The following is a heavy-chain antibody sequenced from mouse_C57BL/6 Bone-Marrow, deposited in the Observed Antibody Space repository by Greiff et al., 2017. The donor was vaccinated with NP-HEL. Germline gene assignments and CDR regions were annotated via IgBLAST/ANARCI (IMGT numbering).Heavy chain of an antibody. CDR3: ARPYYDGSSWYFEV. CDR1: GYTFTSYW. D-gene: IGHD1-1*01. CDR2: IDPSDSYT. Sequence: QVQLQQPGAELVRPGTSVKLSCKASGYTFTSYWMHWVKQRPGQGLEWIGVIDPSDSYTNYNQNFKGKATLTVDTSSSTAYMQLSSLTSEDSAVYYCARPYYDGSSWYFEVWGTGTTVTVSS. V-gene: IGHV1-59*01. J-gene: IGHJ1*03.